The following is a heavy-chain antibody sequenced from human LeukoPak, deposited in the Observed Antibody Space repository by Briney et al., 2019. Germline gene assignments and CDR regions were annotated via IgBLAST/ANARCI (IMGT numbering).Heavy chain of an antibody. CDR3: ARGPSVVAVGPPDY. D-gene: IGHD2-2*01. J-gene: IGHJ4*02. V-gene: IGHV3-21*01. CDR1: GFTFSSNP. Sequence: NPGGFLRLSCAASGFTFSSNPMSWVRQAPGKGLEWVASISSSSTYIHYADSVKGRFTISRDNSKNKNSLYLQMSSLRVEDTAVYYCARGPSVVAVGPPDYWGQGTLVTVSS. CDR2: ISSSSTYI.